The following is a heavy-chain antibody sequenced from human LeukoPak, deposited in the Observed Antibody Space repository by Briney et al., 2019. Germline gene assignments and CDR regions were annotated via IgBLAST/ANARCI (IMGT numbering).Heavy chain of an antibody. CDR2: IYTSGST. CDR3: ARGRSGYD. CDR1: GGSISSSSYY. Sequence: SETLSLTCTVSGGSISSSSYYWGWIRQPAGKGLEWIGRIYTSGSTNYNPSLKSRVTISVDTSKNQFSLKLSSVTAADTAVYYCARGRSGYDWGQGTLVTVSS. J-gene: IGHJ4*02. D-gene: IGHD3-22*01. V-gene: IGHV4-61*02.